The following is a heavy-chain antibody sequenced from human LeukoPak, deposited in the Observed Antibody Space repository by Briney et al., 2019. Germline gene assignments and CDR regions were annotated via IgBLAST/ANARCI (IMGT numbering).Heavy chain of an antibody. CDR1: GYTFTGYY. Sequence: GASVKVSCKASGYTFTGYYMHWVRQAPGQGLECMGWINPNSGGTNYAQKFQGRVTMTRDTSISTAYMELSRLRSDDTAVYCCAREVDDIVVVPAAIRHFDYWGQGTLVTVSS. CDR2: INPNSGGT. D-gene: IGHD2-2*02. V-gene: IGHV1-2*02. J-gene: IGHJ4*02. CDR3: AREVDDIVVVPAAIRHFDY.